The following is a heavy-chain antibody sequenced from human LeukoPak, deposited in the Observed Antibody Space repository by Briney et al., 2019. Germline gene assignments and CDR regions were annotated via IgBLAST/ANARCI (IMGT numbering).Heavy chain of an antibody. Sequence: GESLKISCKGSGYSFTSYWIGWVRQMPGKGLEWMGIIYPDDSDTRYSPSFQGQVTISADKSVSTAYLQWSSLKASDTAIYFRARGYNWNDLDYWGQGTLVTVSS. J-gene: IGHJ4*02. CDR3: ARGYNWNDLDY. D-gene: IGHD1-1*01. V-gene: IGHV5-51*01. CDR1: GYSFTSYW. CDR2: IYPDDSDT.